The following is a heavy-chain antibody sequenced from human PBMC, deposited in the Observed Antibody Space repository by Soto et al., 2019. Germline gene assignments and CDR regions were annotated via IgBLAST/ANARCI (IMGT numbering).Heavy chain of an antibody. CDR3: AKMDAFNDDHY. Sequence: PLVESGGGVVQPGRSLRLSCAASGFTFSNYDMHWVRQAPGKGLEWVAVILSDGSNKYYADSVKGRFTISRDNFKNTLYLEMNSLRAEDTAVYYCAKMDAFNDDHYWGPGTLGTVSS. CDR1: GFTFSNYD. V-gene: IGHV3-30*18. D-gene: IGHD1-1*01. J-gene: IGHJ4*02. CDR2: ILSDGSNK.